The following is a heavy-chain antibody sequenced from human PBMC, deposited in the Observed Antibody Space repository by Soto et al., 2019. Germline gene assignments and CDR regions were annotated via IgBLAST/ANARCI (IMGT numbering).Heavy chain of an antibody. Sequence: EVQLVESGGGLVQPGGSLRLSCAVSGFTFSNYWMHWVRQAPGKGLVWVSRINTDGSSTSYADFVKGRFTISRDNARNTLFLQMNSLTAEDTAVYYCARFRVDGDYVPWGRGTLVTVSA. V-gene: IGHV3-74*01. CDR3: ARFRVDGDYVP. D-gene: IGHD4-17*01. J-gene: IGHJ5*02. CDR2: INTDGSST. CDR1: GFTFSNYW.